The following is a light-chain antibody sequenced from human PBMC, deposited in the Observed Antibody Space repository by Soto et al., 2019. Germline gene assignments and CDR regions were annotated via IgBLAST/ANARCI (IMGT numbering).Light chain of an antibody. V-gene: IGKV1-8*01. CDR1: QGISSY. CDR3: QQYYSYPPT. CDR2: AAS. J-gene: IGKJ1*01. Sequence: AIRMTQSPSSFSASTGDRVTITCRASQGISSYLAWYQQKPGKAPKLLIYAASTLQSGVPSRFSGSGSGTDFTLTISCLQSEDFATYYFQQYYSYPPTFGQGTKVEI.